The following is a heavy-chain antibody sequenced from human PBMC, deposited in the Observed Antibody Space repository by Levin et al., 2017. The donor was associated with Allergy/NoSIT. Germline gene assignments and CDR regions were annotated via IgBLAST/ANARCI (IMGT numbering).Heavy chain of an antibody. CDR3: ARGGRDFWSGSKDY. D-gene: IGHD3-3*01. CDR2: IYYSGST. Sequence: SETLSLTCTVSGGSVSSGSYYWSWIRQPPGKGLEWIGYIYYSGSTNYNPSLKSRVTISVDTSKNQFSLKLSSVTAADTAVYYCARGGRDFWSGSKDYWGQGTLVTVSS. V-gene: IGHV4-61*01. J-gene: IGHJ4*02. CDR1: GGSVSSGSYY.